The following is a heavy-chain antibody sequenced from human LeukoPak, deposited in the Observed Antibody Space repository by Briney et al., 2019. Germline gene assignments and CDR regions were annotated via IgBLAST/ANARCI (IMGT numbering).Heavy chain of an antibody. V-gene: IGHV4-34*01. CDR1: GGSFSGYY. CDR3: ARVFYYYYGMDV. J-gene: IGHJ6*02. CDR2: INHSGST. Sequence: SGTLSLTCAVYGGSFSGYYWSWIRQPPGKGLEWIGEINHSGSTNYNPSLKSRVTISVDTSKNQFSLKLSSVTAADTAVYYCARVFYYYYGMDVWGQGTTVTVSS.